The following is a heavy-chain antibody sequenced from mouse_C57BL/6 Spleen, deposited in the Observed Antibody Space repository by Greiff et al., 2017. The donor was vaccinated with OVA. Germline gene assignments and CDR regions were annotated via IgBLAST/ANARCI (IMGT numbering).Heavy chain of an antibody. V-gene: IGHV1-55*01. J-gene: IGHJ1*03. CDR1: GYTFTSYW. Sequence: VQLQQPGAELVKPGASVKMSCKASGYTFTSYWITWVKQRPGQGLEWIGDIYPGSGSTNYNEKFKSEATLTVDTSSSTAYMQLSSLTSEDSAVYYCARIGDWYFDVWGTGTTVTVSS. D-gene: IGHD2-14*01. CDR3: ARIGDWYFDV. CDR2: IYPGSGST.